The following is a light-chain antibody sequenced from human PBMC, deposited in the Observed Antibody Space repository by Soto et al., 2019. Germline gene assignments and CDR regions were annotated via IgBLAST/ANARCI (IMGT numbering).Light chain of an antibody. J-gene: IGLJ1*01. CDR2: EVT. V-gene: IGLV2-8*01. CDR3: SSYAGSNIYV. Sequence: QSVLTQPPSASGSPGQSVTISCTGTSSDVGGYGYVSWYQQHPGKAPKLMIYEVTKRPSGVPDRFSASKSGNTASLTVSGLQAEDDGDYYCSSYAGSNIYVFGTGTKLTVL. CDR1: SSDVGGYGY.